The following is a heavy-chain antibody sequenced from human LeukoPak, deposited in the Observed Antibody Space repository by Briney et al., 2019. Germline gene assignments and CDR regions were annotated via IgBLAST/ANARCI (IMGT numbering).Heavy chain of an antibody. Sequence: PSETLSLTCAVYGGSFSGYYWSWIRQPPGKGLEWIGSIYYSGSTYYNPSLKSRVTISVDTSKNQFSLKLSSVTAADTAVYYCARGGQIAAAGNNYWGQGTLVTVSS. CDR2: IYYSGST. D-gene: IGHD6-13*01. V-gene: IGHV4-34*01. CDR1: GGSFSGYY. J-gene: IGHJ4*02. CDR3: ARGGQIAAAGNNY.